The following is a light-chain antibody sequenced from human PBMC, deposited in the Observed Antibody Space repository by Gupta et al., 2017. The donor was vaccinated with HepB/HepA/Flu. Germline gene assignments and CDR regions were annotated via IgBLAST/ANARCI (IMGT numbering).Light chain of an antibody. J-gene: IGKJ1*01. V-gene: IGKV1-39*01. CDR2: AAS. Sequence: DIQMTQSPSSLSASVGDRVTITCRASLNIATYLNWYQQRPGKAPNLLIYAASRLQSGVPSRFSGSRSGTDFTLTISSLQPEDFATYYCQQTDSSPRTFGQGTKVEIK. CDR1: LNIATY. CDR3: QQTDSSPRT.